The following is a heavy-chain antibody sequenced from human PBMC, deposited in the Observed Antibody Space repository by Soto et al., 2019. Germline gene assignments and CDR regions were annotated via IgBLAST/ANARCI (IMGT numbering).Heavy chain of an antibody. D-gene: IGHD3-22*01. CDR1: GFTFSSYG. J-gene: IGHJ4*02. CDR3: AREDNYYDSSGYYYFDY. V-gene: IGHV3-33*01. Sequence: QVQLVESGGGVVQPGRSLRLSCAASGFTFSSYGMHWVRQAPGKGLEWVAVIWYDGSNKYYADSVKGRFTISRDNSKNTLYLQMNSLRAEDTAVYYCAREDNYYDSSGYYYFDYWGQGTLVTVSS. CDR2: IWYDGSNK.